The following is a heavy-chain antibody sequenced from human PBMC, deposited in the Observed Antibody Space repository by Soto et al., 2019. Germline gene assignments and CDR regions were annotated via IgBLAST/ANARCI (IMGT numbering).Heavy chain of an antibody. Sequence: APVKVPLKASGLPFTCHYMHGVRQAPGQGLEWMGWINPNSGGTNYAQKFQGWVTMTRDTSISTAYMELSRLRSDDTAVYYCARDLAPDLVVVAATGSYYYGMDVWGQGTTVTVSS. CDR1: GLPFTCHY. J-gene: IGHJ6*02. V-gene: IGHV1-2*04. CDR2: INPNSGGT. CDR3: ARDLAPDLVVVAATGSYYYGMDV. D-gene: IGHD2-15*01.